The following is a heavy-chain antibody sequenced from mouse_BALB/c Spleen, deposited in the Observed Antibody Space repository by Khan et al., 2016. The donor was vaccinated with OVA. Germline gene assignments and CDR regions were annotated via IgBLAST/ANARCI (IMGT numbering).Heavy chain of an antibody. Sequence: EVELVESGGGLVNPGGSLKLSCAASGFSFSSYTMSWVRQTPEKRLEWVATISSGSTYTYYPDSVKGRFTISRDNAKNTLYLQMSSLKSEDTAMYYCTRDGNYAHWYFDVWGAGTTVTGSS. CDR3: TRDGNYAHWYFDV. D-gene: IGHD2-1*01. CDR2: ISSGSTYT. V-gene: IGHV5-6-4*01. CDR1: GFSFSSYT. J-gene: IGHJ1*01.